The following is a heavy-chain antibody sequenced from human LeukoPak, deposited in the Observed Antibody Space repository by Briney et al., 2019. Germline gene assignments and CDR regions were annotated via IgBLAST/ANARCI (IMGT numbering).Heavy chain of an antibody. J-gene: IGHJ4*02. Sequence: PGGSLRLSCAASGFTFSSYAMRWVRQAPGNGLEWVSGISGGGAVTYYADSVKGRFTISRDNSKNTLYLHMNSLRAEDTAIYCCAKRPRGVSCYDYWGQGTLVTVSS. D-gene: IGHD2-15*01. CDR1: GFTFSSYA. CDR2: ISGGGAVT. CDR3: AKRPRGVSCYDY. V-gene: IGHV3-23*01.